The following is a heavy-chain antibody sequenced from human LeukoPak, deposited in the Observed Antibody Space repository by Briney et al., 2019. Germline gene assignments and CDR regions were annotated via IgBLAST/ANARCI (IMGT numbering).Heavy chain of an antibody. CDR3: TTGGYGGQFDY. CDR2: IKSKTDGGTT. Sequence: GRSLRLSCAASGFAFSNAWMSWVRQAPGKGLEWVGRIKSKTDGGTTDYAAPVKGRFTISRDDSKDTLYLQMNSLKTEDTAVYYCTTGGYGGQFDYWGQGTLVTVSS. V-gene: IGHV3-15*01. CDR1: GFAFSNAW. D-gene: IGHD5-12*01. J-gene: IGHJ4*02.